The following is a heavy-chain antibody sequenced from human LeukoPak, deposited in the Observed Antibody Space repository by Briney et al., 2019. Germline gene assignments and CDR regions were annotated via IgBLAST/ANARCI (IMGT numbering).Heavy chain of an antibody. D-gene: IGHD1-26*01. V-gene: IGHV1-69*05. CDR1: GGTFSSYT. Sequence: ASVTVSCKASGGTFSSYTISWVRQAPGQGLEWMGRIIPIFGTTNYAQKFQGRVTITTDESTSTAYMELSSLRSEDTAVYYCASGSYLAFDIWGQGTMVTVSS. J-gene: IGHJ3*02. CDR2: IIPIFGTT. CDR3: ASGSYLAFDI.